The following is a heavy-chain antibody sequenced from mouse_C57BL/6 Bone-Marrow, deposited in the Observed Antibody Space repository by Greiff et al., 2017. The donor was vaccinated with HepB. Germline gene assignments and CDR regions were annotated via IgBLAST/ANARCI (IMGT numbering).Heavy chain of an antibody. D-gene: IGHD3-2*02. CDR1: GYAFSSSW. V-gene: IGHV1-82*01. CDR2: IYPGDGDT. Sequence: QVQLQQSGPELVKPGASVKISCKASGYAFSSSWMNWVKQRPGKGLEWIGRIYPGDGDTNYNGKFKGKATLTADKSSSTAYMQLSSLTSEDSAVYFCAIYSSGYVEDAMDYWGQGTSVTVSS. J-gene: IGHJ4*01. CDR3: AIYSSGYVEDAMDY.